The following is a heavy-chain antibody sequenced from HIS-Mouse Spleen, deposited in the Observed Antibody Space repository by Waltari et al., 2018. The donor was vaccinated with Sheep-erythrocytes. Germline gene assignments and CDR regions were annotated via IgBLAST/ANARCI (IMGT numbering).Heavy chain of an antibody. CDR3: ARHKDTAMVHFDY. V-gene: IGHV4-39*01. CDR2: FYYSGST. J-gene: IGHJ4*02. D-gene: IGHD5-18*01. CDR1: GGSISSSSYY. Sequence: QLQLQESGPGLVKPSETLSLTCTVSGGSISSSSYYWGWIRQPPGKGLEWIGSFYYSGSTYYTPSLKSRVTISVDTSKTQFSLKLSSVTAADTAVYYCARHKDTAMVHFDYWGQGTLVTVSS.